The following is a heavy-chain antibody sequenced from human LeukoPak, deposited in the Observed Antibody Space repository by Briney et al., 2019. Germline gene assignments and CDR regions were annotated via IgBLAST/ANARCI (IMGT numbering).Heavy chain of an antibody. CDR1: GGSFSGYS. Sequence: SETLSLTCAVYGGSFSGYSWNWIRQPPGKGLEWIGIIYYSGSTYYNPSLKGRVTISVDTSKNQFSLKLSSVTAADTAVYYCARAFRARYFDLWGRGTLVTVSS. J-gene: IGHJ2*01. CDR3: ARAFRARYFDL. V-gene: IGHV4-34*01. D-gene: IGHD2/OR15-2a*01. CDR2: IYYSGST.